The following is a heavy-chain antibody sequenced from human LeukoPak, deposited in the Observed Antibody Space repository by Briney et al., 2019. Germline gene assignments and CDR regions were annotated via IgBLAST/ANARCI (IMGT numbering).Heavy chain of an antibody. Sequence: GRSLRLSCAASGFTFDDYAMHWVRQAPGKGLEWVSGISWNSGSIGYADSVKGRFTISRDNAKNSLYLQMNSLRAEDMALYYCAKENPTGDYFDYWGQGTLVTVSP. V-gene: IGHV3-9*03. CDR1: GFTFDDYA. CDR2: ISWNSGSI. CDR3: AKENPTGDYFDY. D-gene: IGHD7-27*01. J-gene: IGHJ4*02.